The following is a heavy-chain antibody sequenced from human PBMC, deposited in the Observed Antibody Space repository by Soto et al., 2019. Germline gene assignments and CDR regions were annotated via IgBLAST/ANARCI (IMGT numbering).Heavy chain of an antibody. V-gene: IGHV3-43D*04. D-gene: IGHD3-22*01. J-gene: IGHJ4*02. CDR1: GFTFADYA. CDR2: INADGSEK. CDR3: AKAKFYYDSSPYDS. Sequence: LRLSCAVSGFTFADYAVHWVRQSAGRGLEWVSFINADGSEKYYADSVRGRFTISRDNSKDSFYLQMNSLRLEDTAMYYCAKAKFYYDSSPYDSWGQGTLVTVSS.